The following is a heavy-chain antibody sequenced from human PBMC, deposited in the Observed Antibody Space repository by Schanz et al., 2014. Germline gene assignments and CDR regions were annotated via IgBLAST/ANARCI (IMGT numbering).Heavy chain of an antibody. V-gene: IGHV3-66*01. CDR1: GFTFSDHF. CDR3: ARDRDAGGYDS. J-gene: IGHJ5*01. Sequence: EVKLVESGGGLVQPGGSLRLSCAASGFTFSDHFMDWVRQAPGKGLEWVSIIYSGVSTYYADSVKGRFTISRDNAKNSVYLQMHSLRAEDTALYYCARDRDAGGYDSWGQGTLVTVSS. D-gene: IGHD2-8*02. CDR2: IYSGVST.